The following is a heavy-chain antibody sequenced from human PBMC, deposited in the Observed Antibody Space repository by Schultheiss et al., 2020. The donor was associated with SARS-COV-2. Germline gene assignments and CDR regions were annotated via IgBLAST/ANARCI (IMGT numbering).Heavy chain of an antibody. V-gene: IGHV3-64*04. CDR3: ANNGGTSPFDY. J-gene: IGHJ4*02. Sequence: GGSLRLSCAASGFTFSSYSMNWVRQAPGKGLEYVSAISSNGGSTYYADSVKGRFTISRDNSKNTLYLQMNSLRAEDTAVYYCANNGGTSPFDYWGQGTLVTVSS. CDR1: GFTFSSYS. CDR2: ISSNGGST. D-gene: IGHD1-1*01.